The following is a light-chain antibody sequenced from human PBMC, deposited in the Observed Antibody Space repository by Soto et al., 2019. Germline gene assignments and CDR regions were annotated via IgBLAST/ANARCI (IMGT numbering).Light chain of an antibody. V-gene: IGLV2-11*01. Sequence: QSVLTQPRSVSGSPGQSVTISCTGTNNDIGGYQYVSWYQQHPGKAPKLIIYDVNKRPSRIPARFAGSRSANTASLTISGLQAEDEADYYCFSYAGSSTCMFGGGTKLTVL. J-gene: IGLJ3*02. CDR1: NNDIGGYQY. CDR2: DVN. CDR3: FSYAGSSTCM.